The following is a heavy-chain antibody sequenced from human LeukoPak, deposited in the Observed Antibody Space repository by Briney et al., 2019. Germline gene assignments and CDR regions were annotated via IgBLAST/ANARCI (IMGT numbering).Heavy chain of an antibody. Sequence: GGSLRLSCAASGFTFSDAWMNWVRQAPGKGLEWVGHIKSKIAGGTTDYAAPVEGRFTISRDDSKNTVYLQLNSLKTEDTAVYYCVTVVRLKDVDFWGQGTLVTVSS. D-gene: IGHD6-19*01. CDR2: IKSKIAGGTT. CDR3: VTVVRLKDVDF. CDR1: GFTFSDAW. J-gene: IGHJ4*02. V-gene: IGHV3-15*07.